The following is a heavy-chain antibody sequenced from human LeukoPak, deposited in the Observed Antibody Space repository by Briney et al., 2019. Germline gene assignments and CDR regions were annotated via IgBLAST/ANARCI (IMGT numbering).Heavy chain of an antibody. D-gene: IGHD1-14*01. CDR3: ARVESNTGLLDY. CDR1: GFTVSSHF. CDR2: IYSGGTT. J-gene: IGHJ4*02. Sequence: GGSLRLSCAASGFTVSSHFMSCVRQAPGKGLEWVSVIYSGGTTYYADSVKGRFTISRDNSKNTLFLQMNSMRAEDTAVYYCARVESNTGLLDYWGQGTLVTVSS. V-gene: IGHV3-53*01.